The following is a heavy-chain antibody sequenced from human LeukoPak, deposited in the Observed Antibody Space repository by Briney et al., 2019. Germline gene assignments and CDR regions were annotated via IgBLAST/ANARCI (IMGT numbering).Heavy chain of an antibody. D-gene: IGHD3-10*01. Sequence: ASVKVSCKASGYTFTSYYMHWVRQAPGQGLEWMGWINPNSGGTNYAQKFQGRVTMTRDTSISTAYMELSSLRSEDTAVYYCARAREVLLWFGELDNWFDPWGQGTLVTVSS. CDR3: ARAREVLLWFGELDNWFDP. J-gene: IGHJ5*02. CDR1: GYTFTSYY. CDR2: INPNSGGT. V-gene: IGHV1-2*02.